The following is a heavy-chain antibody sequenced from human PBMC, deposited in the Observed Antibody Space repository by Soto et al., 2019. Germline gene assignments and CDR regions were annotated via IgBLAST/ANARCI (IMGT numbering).Heavy chain of an antibody. J-gene: IGHJ4*02. CDR2: ISGSGGST. Sequence: GGALRLSCAASGFTFSSYSMSWVRQAPGKGLEWVSAISGSGGSTYYADSVKGRFTISRDNSKNTLYLQMNSLRAEDTAVYYCGYFYDSSAYDYWGQGTLVTVSS. V-gene: IGHV3-23*01. CDR3: GYFYDSSAYDY. D-gene: IGHD3-22*01. CDR1: GFTFSSYS.